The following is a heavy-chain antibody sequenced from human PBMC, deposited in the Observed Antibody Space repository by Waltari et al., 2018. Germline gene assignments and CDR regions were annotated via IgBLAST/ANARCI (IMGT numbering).Heavy chain of an antibody. Sequence: QVQLQESGPGLVKPSQTLSLTCTVSGGSLSSGNYYWTWARQPAGKGLEWIGRIYTSGRTNYNPSLKSRVTISVDTSKIQFALKLNSVTAADTAVYYCAREGDSSGLDLWGRGTLVTVSS. J-gene: IGHJ2*01. D-gene: IGHD5-18*01. V-gene: IGHV4-61*02. CDR2: IYTSGRT. CDR1: GGSLSSGNYY. CDR3: AREGDSSGLDL.